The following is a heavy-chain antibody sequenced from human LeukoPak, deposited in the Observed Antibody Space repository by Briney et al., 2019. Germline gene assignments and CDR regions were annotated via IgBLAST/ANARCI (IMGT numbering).Heavy chain of an antibody. CDR3: ARHGYSSGSLAWFDP. CDR1: GGYISSYY. J-gene: IGHJ5*02. CDR2: IYFSWST. D-gene: IGHD6-19*01. Sequence: SETLSLTCTVTGGYISSYYWSWIRQPPGKGLEWIGYIYFSWSTNYNPSLKSRVTISVDTSKNQFSLKLSSVAAADTAVYYCARHGYSSGSLAWFDPWGQGTQVTVSS. V-gene: IGHV4-59*01.